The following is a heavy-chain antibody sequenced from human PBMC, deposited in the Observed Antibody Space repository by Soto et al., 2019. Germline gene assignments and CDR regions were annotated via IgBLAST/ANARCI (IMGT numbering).Heavy chain of an antibody. CDR3: ARGVGITIFGVVIIPRYYMDV. V-gene: IGHV4-31*03. CDR1: GGSISSGGYY. J-gene: IGHJ6*03. CDR2: IYYSGST. D-gene: IGHD3-3*01. Sequence: SETLSLTCTVSGGSISSGGYYWSWIRQHPGKGLEWIGCIYYSGSTYYNPSLKSRVTISVDTSKNQFSLKLSSVTAADTAVYYCARGVGITIFGVVIIPRYYMDVWGKGTTVTVSS.